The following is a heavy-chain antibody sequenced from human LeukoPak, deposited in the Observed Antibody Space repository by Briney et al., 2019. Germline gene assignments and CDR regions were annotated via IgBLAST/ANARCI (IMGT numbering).Heavy chain of an antibody. Sequence: SETLSLTCTVSGGSISSYYWSWIRQPAGKGLEWIGRIYTSGSTNYNPSLKSRVTMSVGTSKNLFSLKLSSVTAADTAVYYCARGAYDRAIRNYYYYYMDVWGKGTTVTISS. CDR3: ARGAYDRAIRNYYYYYMDV. V-gene: IGHV4-4*07. D-gene: IGHD3-22*01. CDR2: IYTSGST. CDR1: GGSISSYY. J-gene: IGHJ6*03.